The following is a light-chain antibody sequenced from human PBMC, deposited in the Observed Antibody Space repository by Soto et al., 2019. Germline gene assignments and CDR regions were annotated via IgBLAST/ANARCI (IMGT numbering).Light chain of an antibody. Sequence: EIVLTQSPATLSLSPGERATLSCRASQSVSSYLAWYQQRHGQAPRLLIYDASNRATGIPARFSGSGSGTDFTLTISSLEPEDFAVYYCQHRSNWPLTFGGGTKVEIK. V-gene: IGKV3-11*01. CDR1: QSVSSY. J-gene: IGKJ4*01. CDR3: QHRSNWPLT. CDR2: DAS.